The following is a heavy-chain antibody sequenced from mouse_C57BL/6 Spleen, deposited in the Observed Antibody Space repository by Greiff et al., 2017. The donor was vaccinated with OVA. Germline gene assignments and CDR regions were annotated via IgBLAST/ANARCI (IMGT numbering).Heavy chain of an antibody. J-gene: IGHJ3*01. CDR2: IHPNSGST. Sequence: QVQLKQSGAELVKPGASVKLSCKASGYTFTSYWMHGVKQRPGQGLEWIGMIHPNSGSTNYNEKFKSKATLTVDKSSSTAYMQLSSLTSEDSAVYYCARSLRLGDGFAYWSQGTLVTVSA. V-gene: IGHV1-64*01. D-gene: IGHD6-1*01. CDR1: GYTFTSYW. CDR3: ARSLRLGDGFAY.